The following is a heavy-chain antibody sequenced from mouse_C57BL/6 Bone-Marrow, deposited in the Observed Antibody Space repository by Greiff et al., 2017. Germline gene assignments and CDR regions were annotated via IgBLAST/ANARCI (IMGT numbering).Heavy chain of an antibody. V-gene: IGHV5-2*03. CDR2: INSDGGST. CDR1: EYEFPSHD. CDR3: ARHPLSITTVVRYFDV. D-gene: IGHD1-1*01. Sequence: EVMLVESGGGLVQPGESLKLSCESNEYEFPSHDMSWVRKTPEKRLELVAAINSDGGSTYYPDTMERRFIISRDNTKKTLYLQMSSLRSEDTALYYCARHPLSITTVVRYFDVWGTGTTVTVSS. J-gene: IGHJ1*03.